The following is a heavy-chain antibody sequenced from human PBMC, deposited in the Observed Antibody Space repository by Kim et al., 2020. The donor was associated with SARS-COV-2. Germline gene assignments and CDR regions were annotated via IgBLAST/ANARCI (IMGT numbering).Heavy chain of an antibody. D-gene: IGHD2-2*01. CDR2: FDPEDGET. CDR1: GYTLTELS. Sequence: ASVKVSCKVSGYTLTELSMHWVRQAPGKGLEWMGGFDPEDGETIYAQKFQGRVTMTEDTSTDTAYMELSSLRSEDTAVYYCAVGVASGPAATEGWFDPWGQGTLVTVSS. CDR3: AVGVASGPAATEGWFDP. V-gene: IGHV1-24*01. J-gene: IGHJ5*02.